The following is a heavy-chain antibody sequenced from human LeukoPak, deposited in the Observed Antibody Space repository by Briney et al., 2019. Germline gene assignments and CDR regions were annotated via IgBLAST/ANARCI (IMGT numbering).Heavy chain of an antibody. CDR2: IYYSGST. V-gene: IGHV4-59*01. CDR1: GGSLSSYY. J-gene: IGHJ5*02. Sequence: SETLSLTCTVSGGSLSSYYWSWIRQPPGKGLEGIGYIYYSGSTNYNPSLKSRVTNSVDTSKDQFSLKLSSVIAADTAVYHCARGSRNWFDPWGQGTLVTVSS. CDR3: ARGSRNWFDP. D-gene: IGHD6-13*01.